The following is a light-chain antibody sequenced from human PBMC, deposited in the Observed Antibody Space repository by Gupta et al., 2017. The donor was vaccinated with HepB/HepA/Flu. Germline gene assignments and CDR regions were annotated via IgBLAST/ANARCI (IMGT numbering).Light chain of an antibody. Sequence: QSALIQPASVSGSPGQSITIPCTGTSSDVGRYNLVSWYQQHPGKAPKLIIYEVSKWPSGVSSRFSGSKSGNTASLTISGLQTEDEADYYCSSFGGGDIFLFGGGTKLTV. V-gene: IGLV2-23*02. CDR3: SSFGGGDIFL. CDR2: EVS. J-gene: IGLJ2*01. CDR1: SSDVGRYNL.